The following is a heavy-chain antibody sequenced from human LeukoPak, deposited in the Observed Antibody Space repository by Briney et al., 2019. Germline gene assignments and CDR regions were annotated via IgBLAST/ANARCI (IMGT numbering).Heavy chain of an antibody. V-gene: IGHV1-8*03. CDR3: ARALSTGYPYYFEY. Sequence: GASVKVSCKASGYTFTSYDINWVRQATGQGLEWMGWMNPNSGSTDYAQKLQGGATITRNTSISTAYMQLSGLRSEATAVYYCARALSTGYPYYFEYWGQGTLLTVSS. J-gene: IGHJ4*02. CDR1: GYTFTSYD. CDR2: MNPNSGST. D-gene: IGHD5-12*01.